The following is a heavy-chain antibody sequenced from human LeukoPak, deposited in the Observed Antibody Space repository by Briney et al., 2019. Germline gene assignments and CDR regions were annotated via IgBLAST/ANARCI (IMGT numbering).Heavy chain of an antibody. CDR3: ARNDYSNNEYFQH. J-gene: IGHJ1*01. CDR2: IYSGGST. V-gene: IGHV3-66*01. Sequence: SGGSRRLSCAASGFTVSSNYMSWVRQAPGKGLEWVSVIYSGGSTYYADSVKGRFTISRDNSKNTPYLQMNSLRAEGTAVYYCARNDYSNNEYFQHWGQGTLVTVSS. CDR1: GFTVSSNY. D-gene: IGHD4-11*01.